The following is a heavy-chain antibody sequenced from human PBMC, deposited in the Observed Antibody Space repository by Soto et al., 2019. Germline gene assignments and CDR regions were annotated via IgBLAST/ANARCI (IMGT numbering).Heavy chain of an antibody. Sequence: GGSLRLSCAASGFTFSSFAMTWVRQAPGKGLDWVSTIGSSGNKTYYADSVKGRFTISRDNSKNTLYLQMSSLRAEDTAMYFCARVKGFGEYRYYYGMDVWGQGTTVTVSS. CDR2: IGSSGNKT. J-gene: IGHJ6*02. V-gene: IGHV3-23*01. D-gene: IGHD3-10*01. CDR1: GFTFSSFA. CDR3: ARVKGFGEYRYYYGMDV.